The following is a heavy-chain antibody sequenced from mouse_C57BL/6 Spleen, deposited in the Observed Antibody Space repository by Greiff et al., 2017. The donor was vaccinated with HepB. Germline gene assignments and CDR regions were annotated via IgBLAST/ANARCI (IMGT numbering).Heavy chain of an antibody. CDR2: INPNNGGT. CDR1: GYTFTDYN. D-gene: IGHD1-1*01. Sequence: EVQLQQSGPELVKPGASVKMSCKASGYTFTDYNMHWVKQSHGKSLEWIGYINPNNGGTSYNKKFKGKATLTVNKSSSTAYMELSSLTSEASAVYYCARDHSYGSRGYFDYWGQGTTLTVSS. CDR3: ARDHSYGSRGYFDY. J-gene: IGHJ2*01. V-gene: IGHV1-22*01.